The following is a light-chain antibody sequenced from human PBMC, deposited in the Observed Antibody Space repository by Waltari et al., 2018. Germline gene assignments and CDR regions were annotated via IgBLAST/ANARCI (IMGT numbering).Light chain of an antibody. V-gene: IGKV1-5*03. CDR1: QSIDTW. CDR2: KAS. CDR3: QQYYSYRA. J-gene: IGKJ1*01. Sequence: DVPMTQSPSTLSAYVGDRVTITCRARQSIDTWLAWYQQKPGKAPKVLIYKASTLPSGVPSTFSGSGSGTEFTLTISSLQPDESATYYCQQYYSYRAFGQGTKVEIK.